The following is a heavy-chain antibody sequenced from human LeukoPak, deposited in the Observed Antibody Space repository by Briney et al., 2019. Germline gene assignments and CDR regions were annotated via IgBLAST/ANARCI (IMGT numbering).Heavy chain of an antibody. V-gene: IGHV3-7*01. CDR3: ATTNVIYYDSSGRHSI. Sequence: PGGSLRLSCAASGFTFSTYWMSWVRQAPGKGLEWVANLKQDGSEKYYADSVKGRFTISRDNAKNSLFLQMNSLRAEDTAVYYCATTNVIYYDSSGRHSIWGQGTLVTVSS. CDR1: GFTFSTYW. J-gene: IGHJ4*02. D-gene: IGHD3-22*01. CDR2: LKQDGSEK.